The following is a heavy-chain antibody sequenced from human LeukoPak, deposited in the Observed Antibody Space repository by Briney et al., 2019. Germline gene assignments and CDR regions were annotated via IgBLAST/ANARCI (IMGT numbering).Heavy chain of an antibody. CDR3: ARVLRYCSGGNCYSGGLGYMDV. CDR1: GFTFSDYN. V-gene: IGHV3-11*01. J-gene: IGHJ6*03. CDR2: ISRSGSTK. Sequence: GGSLRLSCAASGFTFSDYNMRWIREAPGKGREVGSAISRSGSTKYYADAVKGGFTISRDNDKSSLFLQMNSLRAEATAVYYCARVLRYCSGGNCYSGGLGYMDVWGKGTTVTISS. D-gene: IGHD2-15*01.